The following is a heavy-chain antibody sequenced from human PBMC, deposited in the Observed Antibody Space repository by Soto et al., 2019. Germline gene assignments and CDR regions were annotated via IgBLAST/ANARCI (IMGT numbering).Heavy chain of an antibody. J-gene: IGHJ4*02. CDR2: INHSGST. V-gene: IGHV4-34*01. Sequence: QVQLQQWGAGLLKPSETLSLTCAVYGGSLIGYYWSWIRKPPGKGLEWIGEINHSGSTNYNPSLKSRVTISVDKSKNQFSLKLSSVTAADTAVYYCASMSGSSWSSFDYWGQGTLVTVSS. CDR1: GGSLIGYY. D-gene: IGHD6-13*01. CDR3: ASMSGSSWSSFDY.